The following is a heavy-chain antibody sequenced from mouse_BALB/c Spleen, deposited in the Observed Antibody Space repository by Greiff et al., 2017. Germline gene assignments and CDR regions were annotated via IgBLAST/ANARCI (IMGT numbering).Heavy chain of an antibody. CDR3: ARGWFGSYGGRSWFAY. D-gene: IGHD1-1*02. Sequence: VQLKQSGAELVRPGALVKLSCKASGFNFKDYYMHWVKQRPEQGLEWIGWIDPENGNTKYDPKFQGKASISADTSSNTAYMQLRSLTSEDTAVYYWARGWFGSYGGRSWFAYWGQGTLVTVSA. CDR2: IDPENGNT. CDR1: GFNFKDYY. J-gene: IGHJ3*01. V-gene: IGHV14-1*02.